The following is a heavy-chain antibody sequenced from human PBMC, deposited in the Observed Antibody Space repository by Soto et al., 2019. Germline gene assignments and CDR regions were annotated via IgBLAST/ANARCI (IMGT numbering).Heavy chain of an antibody. V-gene: IGHV4-59*01. CDR2: IYYSGST. J-gene: IGHJ4*02. CDR3: AGRYGPSFDY. Sequence: QVQLQESGPGLVKPSETLSLTCTVSGGSISNYYWSWIRQPPGKGLEWIGYIYYSGSTNYNPSLKSRGTISVDTSKNQFSLRLSSVTAADTAVYYCAGRYGPSFDYWGQGTLVTVSS. CDR1: GGSISNYY. D-gene: IGHD1-26*01.